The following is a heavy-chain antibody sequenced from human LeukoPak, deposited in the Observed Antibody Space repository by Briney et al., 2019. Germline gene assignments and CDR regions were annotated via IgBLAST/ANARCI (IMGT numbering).Heavy chain of an antibody. CDR1: GGSFGGYY. Sequence: PSETLSLTCAVYGGSFGGYYWSWIRQSPGKGLEWIGEINHSGSTNYNPSLKSRVTISVDTSKNQFSLKLSSVTAADTAVYYCASKYGDYPYWGQGTLVTVSS. V-gene: IGHV4-34*01. CDR2: INHSGST. CDR3: ASKYGDYPY. D-gene: IGHD4-17*01. J-gene: IGHJ4*02.